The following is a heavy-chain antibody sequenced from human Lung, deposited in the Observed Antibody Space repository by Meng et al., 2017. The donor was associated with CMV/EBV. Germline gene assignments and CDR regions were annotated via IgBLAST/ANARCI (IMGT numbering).Heavy chain of an antibody. CDR3: AMDWALIVAVN. CDR2: VRYDGTNK. D-gene: IGHD3-16*02. J-gene: IGHJ4*01. CDR1: GFTFSSYG. Sequence: SXKISCAASGFTFSSYGMHWRRQAPGKPLEWVAFVRYDGTNKYYADSVKRRFTISRDNSKNTQSLQSNSLRGEDTAVYYCAMDWALIVAVNWGHGTLVTVSS. V-gene: IGHV3-30*02.